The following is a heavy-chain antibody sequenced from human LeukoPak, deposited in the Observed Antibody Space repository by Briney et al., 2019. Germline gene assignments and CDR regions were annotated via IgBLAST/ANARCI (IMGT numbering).Heavy chain of an antibody. CDR3: ARHGHHGDHDY. V-gene: IGHV4-39*01. CDR2: IYYSEST. CDR1: GGSIRSGGYY. D-gene: IGHD2-21*02. J-gene: IGHJ4*02. Sequence: SQTLSLTCTLSGGSIRSGGYYWSWIRQHPGKGLEWIGRIYYSESTYYNPSLKTRVTISVDTSKHQFSLKLSSVTAAETAVYYCARHGHHGDHDYWGQGTLVTVSS.